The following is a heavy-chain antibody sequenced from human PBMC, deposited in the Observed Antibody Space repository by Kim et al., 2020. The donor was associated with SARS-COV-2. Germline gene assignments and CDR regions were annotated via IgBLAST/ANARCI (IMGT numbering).Heavy chain of an antibody. D-gene: IGHD1-26*01. Sequence: GGSLRLSCAASGFTFSSYSMNWVRQAPGKGLEWVSSISSSSSYIYYADSVKGRFTISRDNAKNSLYLQMNSLRAEDTAVYYCARERYSGSHDFDYWGQGTLVTVSS. CDR2: ISSSSSYI. CDR3: ARERYSGSHDFDY. CDR1: GFTFSSYS. V-gene: IGHV3-21*01. J-gene: IGHJ4*02.